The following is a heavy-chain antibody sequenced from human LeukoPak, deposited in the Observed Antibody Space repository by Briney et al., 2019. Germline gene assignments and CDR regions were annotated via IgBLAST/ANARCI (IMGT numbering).Heavy chain of an antibody. J-gene: IGHJ4*02. CDR1: GFTFSSYW. CDR3: ARGISGWYGYYFDY. Sequence: PGGSLRLSFAAPGFTFSSYWMSWVRQPPGKGLEWVANIKQDGSEKYYVDSVKGRFTISRDNAKNSLYLQMNSLRAEDTAVYYCARGISGWYGYYFDYWGQGTLVTVSS. V-gene: IGHV3-7*01. CDR2: IKQDGSEK. D-gene: IGHD6-19*01.